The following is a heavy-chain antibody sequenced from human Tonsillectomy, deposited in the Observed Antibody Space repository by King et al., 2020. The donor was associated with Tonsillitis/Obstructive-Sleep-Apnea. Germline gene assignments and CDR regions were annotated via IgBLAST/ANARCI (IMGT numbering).Heavy chain of an antibody. CDR1: KGSITFFL. V-gene: IGHV4-59*01. D-gene: IGHD2-21*01. Sequence: VQLQESGPGLVKPSETLSLTCTVSKGSITFFLWSLVRQPPGRGLGVMCYIYYRGGTTYNPSPTSRVAISVDTSKNPSSLGLNSLTTADTAVYYCAGEVRIAGTGFDYWGQGALVTVPS. CDR3: AGEVRIAGTGFDY. CDR2: IYYRGGT. J-gene: IGHJ4*02.